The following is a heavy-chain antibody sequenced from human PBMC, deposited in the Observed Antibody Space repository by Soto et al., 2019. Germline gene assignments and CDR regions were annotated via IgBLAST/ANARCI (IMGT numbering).Heavy chain of an antibody. V-gene: IGHV1-69*12. Sequence: QVQLVQSGTEVKKPGSSVKVSCKASGGTFTFSRYAINWVRQAPGQGLEWMGGITPIFGTPNYAQKFQGRVTITADGSTKTAYMELRRLRVEDTAVYYCAQTLGLAVSGPGRFGLWGRGTLVTVTS. CDR2: ITPIFGTP. J-gene: IGHJ2*01. D-gene: IGHD6-19*01. CDR3: AQTLGLAVSGPGRFGL. CDR1: GGTFTFSRYA.